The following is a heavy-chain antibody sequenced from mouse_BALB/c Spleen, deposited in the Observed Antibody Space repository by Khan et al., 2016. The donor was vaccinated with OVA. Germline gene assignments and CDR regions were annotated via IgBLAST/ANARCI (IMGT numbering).Heavy chain of an antibody. CDR1: GYTFTSYW. V-gene: IGHV1S132*01. CDR3: ARGYFGNYEFVY. J-gene: IGHJ3*01. CDR2: IFPGTGTP. D-gene: IGHD2-1*01. Sequence: QVQLKQSGAELVKPGASVKLSCKTSGYTFTSYWIQWVKQRPGQGLGWIGQIFPGTGTPYYNENFKGKATLTVDTSSSTAYMQLSSLTSEDSAVDFCARGYFGNYEFVYWGQGTLVTVSP.